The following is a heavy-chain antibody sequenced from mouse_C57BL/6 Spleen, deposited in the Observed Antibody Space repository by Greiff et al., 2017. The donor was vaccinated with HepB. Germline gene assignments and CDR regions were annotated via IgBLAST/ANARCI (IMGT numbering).Heavy chain of an antibody. CDR2: IRNKANGYTT. Sequence: DVMLVESGGGLVQPGGSLSLSCAASGFTFTDYYMSWVRQPPGKALEWLGFIRNKANGYTTEYSASVKGRFTISRDNSQSILYLQMNALRAEDSATYYCARLNYKVFDYWGQGTTLTVSS. CDR1: GFTFTDYY. J-gene: IGHJ2*01. V-gene: IGHV7-3*01. D-gene: IGHD2-1*01. CDR3: ARLNYKVFDY.